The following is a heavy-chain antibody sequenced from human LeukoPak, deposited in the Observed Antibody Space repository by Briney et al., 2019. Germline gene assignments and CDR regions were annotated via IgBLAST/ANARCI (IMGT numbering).Heavy chain of an antibody. V-gene: IGHV3-23*01. CDR3: AREEGTSSWFDY. CDR1: GFTFSSYA. J-gene: IGHJ4*02. D-gene: IGHD6-13*01. CDR2: ISGSGGST. Sequence: GGSLRLSCAASGFTFSSYAMSWVRQAPGKGLEWVSAISGSGGSTYYADSVKGRFTISRDNAKNSLYLQMNSLRAEDTAVYYCAREEGTSSWFDYWGQGTLVTVSS.